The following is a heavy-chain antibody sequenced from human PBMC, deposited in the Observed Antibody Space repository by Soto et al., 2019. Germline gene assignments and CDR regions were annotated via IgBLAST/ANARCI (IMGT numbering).Heavy chain of an antibody. J-gene: IGHJ6*02. CDR3: ARDRGPSVVPAAMLTISAGQNYYYYGMDV. Sequence: QVQLVQSGAEVKKPGSSVKVSCKASGGTFSSYTISWVRQAPGQGLEWMGRIIPILGIANYAQKFQGRVTITADKSTSTAYMELSSLRSEDTAVYYCARDRGPSVVPAAMLTISAGQNYYYYGMDVWGQGTTVTVSS. V-gene: IGHV1-69*08. CDR1: GGTFSSYT. CDR2: IIPILGIA. D-gene: IGHD2-2*01.